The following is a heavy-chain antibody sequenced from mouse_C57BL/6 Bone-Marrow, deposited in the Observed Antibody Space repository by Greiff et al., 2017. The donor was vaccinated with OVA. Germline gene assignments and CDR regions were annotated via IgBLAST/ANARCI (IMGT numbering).Heavy chain of an antibody. D-gene: IGHD4-1*01. V-gene: IGHV1-7*01. Sequence: VQLQQSGAELAKPGASVTLSCKASGYTFTSYWLHWVKQRPGQGLEWFGYINPSSGYTKYNQKFKDKATLTADKSSSTAYMQLSSLTYEDSAVYYCARLGPWYFDVWGTGTTVTVSS. CDR1: GYTFTSYW. CDR3: ARLGPWYFDV. CDR2: INPSSGYT. J-gene: IGHJ1*03.